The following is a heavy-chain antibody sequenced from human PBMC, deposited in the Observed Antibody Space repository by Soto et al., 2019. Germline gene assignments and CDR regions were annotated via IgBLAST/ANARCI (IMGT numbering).Heavy chain of an antibody. Sequence: QLQLQESGPGLVKPSETLSLICSVSGVSIRGSSYYWGWIRQPPGKGLEWIGSIYYSGQTYYNPSLKNRVTKSVDRSKKQFSLNLNSVAATDTAFYYCARHGSSWGQGTLVTVSS. CDR2: IYYSGQT. V-gene: IGHV4-39*01. CDR3: ARHGSS. J-gene: IGHJ5*02. CDR1: GVSIRGSSYY.